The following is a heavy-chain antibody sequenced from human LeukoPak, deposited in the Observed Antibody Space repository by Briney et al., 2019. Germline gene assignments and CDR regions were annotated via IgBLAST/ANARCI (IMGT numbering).Heavy chain of an antibody. V-gene: IGHV1-2*02. J-gene: IGHJ4*02. Sequence: ASVKVSCKASGYTFTGYYMHWVRQAPGQGLEWMGWINPNSGGTNYAQKFQGRVTMTRDTSISTAYMELSRLRSDDTAVYYCARGGYAVVVAATYDYWGQGTLVTVSS. CDR3: ARGGYAVVVAATYDY. CDR1: GYTFTGYY. CDR2: INPNSGGT. D-gene: IGHD2-15*01.